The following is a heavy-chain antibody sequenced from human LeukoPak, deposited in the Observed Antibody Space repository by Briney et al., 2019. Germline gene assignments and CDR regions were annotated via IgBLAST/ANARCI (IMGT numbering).Heavy chain of an antibody. CDR3: AKETRGYYYGSGSYTYYFDY. D-gene: IGHD3-10*01. CDR1: GFTFSSYW. Sequence: GGSLRLSCAASGFTFSSYWMHWVRQAPGKGLVWVSRINSDGSSTSYADSVKGRFTISRDNSKNTLNLQMNSLRAEDTAVYYCAKETRGYYYGSGSYTYYFDYWGQGTLVTVSS. V-gene: IGHV3-74*01. J-gene: IGHJ4*02. CDR2: INSDGSST.